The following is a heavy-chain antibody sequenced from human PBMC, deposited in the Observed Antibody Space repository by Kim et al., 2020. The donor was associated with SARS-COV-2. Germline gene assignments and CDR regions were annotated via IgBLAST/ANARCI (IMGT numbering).Heavy chain of an antibody. J-gene: IGHJ6*03. CDR2: IRNKTNGGSA. Sequence: GGSLRLSCTASGFTFGDYAVSWVRQAPGKGLEWVGIIRNKTNGGSAAYAATVKGRFTITRDDTKSIAYLQMNSLKTEDTAVYYCARTSGPNFFYYYYMDLWG. CDR3: ARTSGPNFFYYYYMDL. V-gene: IGHV3-49*04. D-gene: IGHD2-15*01. CDR1: GFTFGDYA.